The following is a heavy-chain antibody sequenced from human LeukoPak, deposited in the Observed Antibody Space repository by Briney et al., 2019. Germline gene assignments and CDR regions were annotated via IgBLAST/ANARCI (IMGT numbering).Heavy chain of an antibody. CDR2: IIPIFGTA. Sequence: GASVKVSCKASGGTFSSYAISWVRQAPGQGLEWMGGIIPIFGTANYAQKFQGRVTITADESTSIAYMELSSLRPEDTAVYYCARGRDYTQDAFDIWGQGTMVTVSS. CDR1: GGTFSSYA. J-gene: IGHJ3*02. V-gene: IGHV1-69*13. D-gene: IGHD3-3*01. CDR3: ARGRDYTQDAFDI.